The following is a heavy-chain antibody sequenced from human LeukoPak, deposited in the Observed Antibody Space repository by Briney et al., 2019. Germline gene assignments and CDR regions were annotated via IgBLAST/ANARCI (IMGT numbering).Heavy chain of an antibody. V-gene: IGHV4-39*07. CDR2: IYYSGST. CDR3: ARDGDILTGYSA. CDR1: GGSISSSSYY. Sequence: SETLSLTCTVSGGSISSSSYYWGWIRQPPGKGLEWIGSIYYSGSTYYNPSLKSRVTMSVDTSKNQFSLKLSSVTAADTAVYYCARDGDILTGYSAWGQGTLVTVSS. J-gene: IGHJ5*02. D-gene: IGHD3-9*01.